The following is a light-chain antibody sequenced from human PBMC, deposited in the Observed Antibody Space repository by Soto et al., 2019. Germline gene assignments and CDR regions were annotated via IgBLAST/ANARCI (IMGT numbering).Light chain of an antibody. J-gene: IGKJ1*01. CDR3: KQYSSSRT. CDR2: GGS. V-gene: IGKV3-20*01. CDR1: QSVSSN. Sequence: EVEMTQSPATLSVSPGERATLSCRASQSVSSNLAWYQQKPGQAPSLLIYGGSSRATGIPVRFSGSGSETDFTLTLTRLEPEDFAVYYCKQYSSSRTLGQGTKVDIK.